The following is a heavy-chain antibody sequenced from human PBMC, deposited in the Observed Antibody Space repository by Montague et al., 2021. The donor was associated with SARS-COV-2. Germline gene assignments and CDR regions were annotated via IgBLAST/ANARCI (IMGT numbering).Heavy chain of an antibody. CDR1: GFSLSTSGMC. V-gene: IGHV2-70*11. Sequence: PALVTPTQTLTLTCTFSGFSLSTSGMCVSWICQPPGKALEWLARIDWDDDKYYSTSLRTRLTISKDTSKNQVVLTMTNMDPVDTATYYCARTPYYYDSSGYYYGAFDIWGQGTMVTVSS. CDR3: ARTPYYYDSSGYYYGAFDI. CDR2: IDWDDDK. J-gene: IGHJ3*02. D-gene: IGHD3-22*01.